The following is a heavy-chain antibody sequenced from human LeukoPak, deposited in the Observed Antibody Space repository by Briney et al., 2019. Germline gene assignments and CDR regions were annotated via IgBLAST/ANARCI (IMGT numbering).Heavy chain of an antibody. CDR3: ARDEGNSGWYTFDY. D-gene: IGHD6-19*01. CDR1: GDIFSSNNGA. Sequence: TSQTLSLTCALSGDIFSSNNGAWHWITQAPSRGLEWLGRTYYRSKLYNDYAVSMKGRITINPDTSKNQFSLQLNSVTPEDTAVYYCARDEGNSGWYTFDYWGQGTLVTGSS. J-gene: IGHJ4*02. CDR2: TYYRSKLYN. V-gene: IGHV6-1*01.